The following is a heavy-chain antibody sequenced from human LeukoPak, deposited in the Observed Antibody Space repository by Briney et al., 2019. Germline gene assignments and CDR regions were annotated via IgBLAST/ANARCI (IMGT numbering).Heavy chain of an antibody. CDR1: GFTFSSYG. D-gene: IGHD3-10*01. V-gene: IGHV3-30*02. CDR2: IRYDGSNK. CDR3: ARASYYYGSGSHLDY. J-gene: IGHJ4*02. Sequence: GGSLRLSCAASGFTFSSYGMHWVRQAPGKGLEWVAFIRYDGSNKYYADSVKGRFTISRDNSKNTLYLQMNSLRAEDTAVYYCARASYYYGSGSHLDYWGQGTLVTVSS.